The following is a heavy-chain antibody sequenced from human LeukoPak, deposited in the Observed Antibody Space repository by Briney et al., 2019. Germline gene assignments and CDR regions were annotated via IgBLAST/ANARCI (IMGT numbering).Heavy chain of an antibody. V-gene: IGHV1-69*04. CDR2: IIPILGIA. CDR1: GGTFSSYA. D-gene: IGHD3-22*01. Sequence: ASVKVSCKASGGTFSSYAISWVRQAPGQGLEWMGRIIPILGIANYAQKFQGRVTITADKSTSTAYMELSSLRSEDTAVYYCARDSAPRREITMMTDPYYYYGMDVWGQGTTVTVSS. CDR3: ARDSAPRREITMMTDPYYYYGMDV. J-gene: IGHJ6*02.